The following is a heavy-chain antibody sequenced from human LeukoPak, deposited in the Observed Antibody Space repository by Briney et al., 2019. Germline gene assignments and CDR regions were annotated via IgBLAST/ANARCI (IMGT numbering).Heavy chain of an antibody. J-gene: IGHJ3*02. V-gene: IGHV3-11*04. Sequence: TGGSLRLSCAASGFTFSDYYMSWIRQAPGKGLEWVSYISSSGSTIYYADSVKGRFTISRDNAKNSLYLQMNSLRAEDTAVYYCARTYCGGDCPFFHDAFDIWGQGTMVTVSS. D-gene: IGHD2-21*02. CDR2: ISSSGSTI. CDR3: ARTYCGGDCPFFHDAFDI. CDR1: GFTFSDYY.